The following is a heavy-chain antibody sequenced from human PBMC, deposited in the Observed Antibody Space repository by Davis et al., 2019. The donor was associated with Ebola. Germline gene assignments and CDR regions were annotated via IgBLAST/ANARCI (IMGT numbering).Heavy chain of an antibody. V-gene: IGHV3-30*03. CDR3: AREEAVAGSFDS. Sequence: GESLKISCAASGFTFSGFGIHWVRQAPGKGLEWVALMSYDGINKYYADSVEGRFTISRDNSKDTLYLQMNSLRAEDTAIYYCAREEAVAGSFDSWGQGTLVTVSS. D-gene: IGHD6-19*01. J-gene: IGHJ4*02. CDR2: MSYDGINK. CDR1: GFTFSGFG.